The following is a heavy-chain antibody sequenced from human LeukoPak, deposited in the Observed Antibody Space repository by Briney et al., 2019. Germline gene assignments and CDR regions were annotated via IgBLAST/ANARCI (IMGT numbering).Heavy chain of an antibody. V-gene: IGHV3-23*01. CDR3: AGDSSGFYSSFDD. CDR2: ISGSGGST. Sequence: GGSLRLSCAASGFTFSSYAMSWVRQAPGKGLEWVSAISGSGGSTYYADSVKGRFTISRDNSKNTHYLQMNSLRADDTAVYYCAGDSSGFYSSFDDWGQGTRVTVSS. D-gene: IGHD3-22*01. J-gene: IGHJ4*02. CDR1: GFTFSSYA.